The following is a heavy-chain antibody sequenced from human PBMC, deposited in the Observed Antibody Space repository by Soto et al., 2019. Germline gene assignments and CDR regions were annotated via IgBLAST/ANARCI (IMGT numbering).Heavy chain of an antibody. CDR2: ISSSSSYI. V-gene: IGHV3-21*01. Sequence: GGSLRLSCAASGFTFSSYSMNWVRQAPGKGLEWVSSISSSSSYIYYADSVKGRFTISRDNAKNSLYLQMNSLRAEDTAVYYCAGVRVEQAAIRWSFGMDVWAKGPRSPSP. CDR3: AGVRVEQAAIRWSFGMDV. CDR1: GFTFSSYS. D-gene: IGHD2-2*02. J-gene: IGHJ6*02.